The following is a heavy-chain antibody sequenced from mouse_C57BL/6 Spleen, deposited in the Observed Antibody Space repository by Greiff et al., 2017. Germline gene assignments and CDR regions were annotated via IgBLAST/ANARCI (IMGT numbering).Heavy chain of an antibody. CDR1: GYTFTSYW. J-gene: IGHJ3*01. V-gene: IGHV1-53*01. Sequence: QVHVKQPGTELVKPGASVKLSCKASGYTFTSYWMHWVKQRPGQGLEWIGNINPSNGGTNYNEKFKSKATLTVDKSSSTAYMQLSSLTSEDSAVXYCAREGNSFRLGFAYWGQGTLVTVSA. CDR3: AREGNSFRLGFAY. D-gene: IGHD2-1*01. CDR2: INPSNGGT.